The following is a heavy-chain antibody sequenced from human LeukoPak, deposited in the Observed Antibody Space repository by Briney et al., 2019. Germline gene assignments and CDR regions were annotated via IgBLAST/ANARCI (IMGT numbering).Heavy chain of an antibody. J-gene: IGHJ6*04. CDR2: IGSDDSNK. Sequence: GGSLRLSCVASGFTFSTYGMHWARQAPGKGLEWVAKIGSDDSNKHYADSVKGRFTISRDNAKNSLYLQMNSLRAEDTAVYYCAELGITMIGGVWGKGTTVTISS. CDR3: AELGITMIGGV. V-gene: IGHV3-33*03. D-gene: IGHD3-10*02. CDR1: GFTFSTYG.